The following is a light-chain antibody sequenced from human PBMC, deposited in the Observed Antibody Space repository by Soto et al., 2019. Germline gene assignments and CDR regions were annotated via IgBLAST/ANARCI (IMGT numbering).Light chain of an antibody. CDR2: EVS. V-gene: IGLV2-14*01. CDR1: SSDVGGYIY. Sequence: QSALTQPASVSGSPGQSITISCTGTSSDVGGYIYVSWHQQHPGKAPKLMIYEVSSRPSGVSNRFSGSKSGNTASLTISGLQAEDEADYYCSSYTSSTTYVFGTGTKVTVL. J-gene: IGLJ1*01. CDR3: SSYTSSTTYV.